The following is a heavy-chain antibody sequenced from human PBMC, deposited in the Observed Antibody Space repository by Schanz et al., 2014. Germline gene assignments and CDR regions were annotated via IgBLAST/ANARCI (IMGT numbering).Heavy chain of an antibody. CDR3: AKGMGYCSGGTCYDYYYYGLDV. V-gene: IGHV3-23*04. Sequence: VQLVESGGGVVQPGTSLILSCSVSGFSLNTYGIHWFRQPAGKGLEWVSALSGSGGSTYYADSVKGRFTISRDNSENTLYLQMNSLSADDTAVFYCAKGMGYCSGGTCYDYYYYGLDVWGQGTTVTVSS. D-gene: IGHD2-15*01. CDR2: LSGSGGST. J-gene: IGHJ6*02. CDR1: GFSLNTYG.